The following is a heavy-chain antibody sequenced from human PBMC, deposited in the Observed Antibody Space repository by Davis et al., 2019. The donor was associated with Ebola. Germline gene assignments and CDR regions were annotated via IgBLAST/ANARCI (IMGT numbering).Heavy chain of an antibody. V-gene: IGHV3-33*06. J-gene: IGHJ6*02. CDR3: AKRWGSRDFSYYYYGMDV. D-gene: IGHD6-13*01. CDR1: GFTFSSYG. CDR2: IWYDGSNK. Sequence: PGGSLRLSCAASGFTFSSYGMHWVRQAPGKGLEWVAVIWYDGSNKYYADSVKGRFTISRDNSKNTLYLQMNSLRAEDTAVYYCAKRWGSRDFSYYYYGMDVWGQGTTVTVPS.